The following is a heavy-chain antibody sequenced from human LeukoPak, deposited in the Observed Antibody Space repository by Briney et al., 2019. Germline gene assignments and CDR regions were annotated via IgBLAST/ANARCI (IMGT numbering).Heavy chain of an antibody. J-gene: IGHJ4*02. CDR1: GYTFTNYG. CDR2: ISAYNANT. D-gene: IGHD3-22*01. CDR3: ATGSYYYDPYYFDY. V-gene: IGHV1-18*01. Sequence: ASVKVSCKASGYTFTNYGINWVRQAPGQGLEWMGWISAYNANTNYAQSLQGRVTMTTDTSTSTAYMELRSLRSDDAAVYYCATGSYYYDPYYFDYWGQGTQVTVSS.